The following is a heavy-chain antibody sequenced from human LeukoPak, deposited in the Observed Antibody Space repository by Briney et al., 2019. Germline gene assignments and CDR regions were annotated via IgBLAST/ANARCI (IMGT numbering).Heavy chain of an antibody. CDR3: AKNQWELTD. V-gene: IGHV3-43*02. J-gene: IGHJ4*02. CDR1: GFTFDDYA. D-gene: IGHD1-26*01. Sequence: PGGSLRLSCVASGFTFDDYAMEWVRQAPGKGLKWVSLISGDGGRTYYADSVKGRFTISRDNSKNTLFLQMNSLRAEDTAVYSCAKNQWELTDWGQGTLVTVSS. CDR2: ISGDGGRT.